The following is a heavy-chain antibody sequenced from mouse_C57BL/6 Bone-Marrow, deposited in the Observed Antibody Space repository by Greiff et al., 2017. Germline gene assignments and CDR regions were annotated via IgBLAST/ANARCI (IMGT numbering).Heavy chain of an antibody. D-gene: IGHD2-3*01. Sequence: VQLKQSGAELVRPGASVKLSCTASGFNIKDDYIHWVKQRPEQGLEWIGWIDPEIGDTEYASKFQGKATITSDTSSTTAYLQLSSLTSEDTAVYYCSSFDGNYFDFGGQGTPLTVAS. V-gene: IGHV14-4*01. J-gene: IGHJ2*01. CDR1: GFNIKDDY. CDR2: IDPEIGDT. CDR3: SSFDGNYFDF.